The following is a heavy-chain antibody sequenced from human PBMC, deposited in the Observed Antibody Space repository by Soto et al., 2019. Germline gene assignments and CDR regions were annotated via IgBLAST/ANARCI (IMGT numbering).Heavy chain of an antibody. CDR3: AREFRVLRFLEWLPQYNWFDP. J-gene: IGHJ5*02. V-gene: IGHV1-2*04. D-gene: IGHD3-3*01. CDR1: GYTFTGYY. CDR2: INPNSGGT. Sequence: ASEKVSCKASGYTFTGYYMHWVRQAPGQGLEWMGWINPNSGGTNYAQKFQGWVTMTRDTSISTAYMELSRLRSDDTAVYYCAREFRVLRFLEWLPQYNWFDPWGQGTLVTVSS.